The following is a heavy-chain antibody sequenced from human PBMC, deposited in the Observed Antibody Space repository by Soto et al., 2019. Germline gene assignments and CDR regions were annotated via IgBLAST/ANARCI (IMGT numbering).Heavy chain of an antibody. CDR2: ISGGGAAT. D-gene: IGHD5-18*01. V-gene: IGHV3-23*01. CDR1: GITFSNYD. Sequence: EVQLLESGGGLVQPGGSLRLSCAASGITFSNYDMNWVRQAPGKGLEWISTISGGGAATYYADSVKGRFTISRDNSKNTLTLQMSSLRAEDTAVYYCSWGFSCGNWGQGTLVTVS. J-gene: IGHJ1*01. CDR3: SWGFSCGN.